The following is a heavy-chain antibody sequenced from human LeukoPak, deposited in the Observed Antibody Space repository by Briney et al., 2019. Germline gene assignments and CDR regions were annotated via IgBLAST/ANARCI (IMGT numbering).Heavy chain of an antibody. Sequence: SETLSLTCTVSGGSVSSHTYYWGWIRQPPGKGLEWIGSMHYIGSSYYNLSLKSRVTISIDTSKNQFSLNLSSVTAADTAVCYCARDPYYGSGSIDAFDIWGQGTMVTVSS. CDR2: MHYIGSS. D-gene: IGHD3-10*01. CDR1: GGSVSSHTYY. J-gene: IGHJ3*02. V-gene: IGHV4-39*07. CDR3: ARDPYYGSGSIDAFDI.